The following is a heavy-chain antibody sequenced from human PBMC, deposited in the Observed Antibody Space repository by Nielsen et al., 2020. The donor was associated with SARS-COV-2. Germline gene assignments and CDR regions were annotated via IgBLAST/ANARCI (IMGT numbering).Heavy chain of an antibody. D-gene: IGHD3-3*01. CDR3: ARDHGGDFWSGYYDAFDI. Sequence: WVRQAPGQGLEWMGGIIPIFGTANYAQKFQGRVTVTADESTSTAYMELRSLRSDDTAVYYCARDHGGDFWSGYYDAFDIWGQGTMVTVSS. V-gene: IGHV1-69*01. CDR2: IIPIFGTA. J-gene: IGHJ3*02.